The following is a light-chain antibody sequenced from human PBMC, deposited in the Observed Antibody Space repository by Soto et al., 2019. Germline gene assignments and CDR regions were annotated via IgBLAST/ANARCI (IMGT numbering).Light chain of an antibody. CDR3: QHYNAWPLT. Sequence: EIVMTQSPATLSVSPGERATLSCSASQSVNSNLAWYQQKPGQAPRLLIYGASTRATGIPGRFSGSGSGTEFTLTISSLLSDEFASDYCQHYNAWPLTVGGGTKVEIK. J-gene: IGKJ4*02. CDR2: GAS. CDR1: QSVNSN. V-gene: IGKV3-15*01.